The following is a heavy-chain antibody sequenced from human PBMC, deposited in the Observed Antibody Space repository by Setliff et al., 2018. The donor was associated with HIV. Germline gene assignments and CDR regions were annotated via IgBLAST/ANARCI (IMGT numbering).Heavy chain of an antibody. CDR2: IIPILGIP. CDR3: ARGQSTNNIKTEAFDI. Sequence: SVKVSCKASGYTFNNYYMHWVRPAPGQRLEWMGGIIPILGIPNYAQEFQGRVTITADKSTTTVYMELSSLGSEDTAVYYCARGQSTNNIKTEAFDIWGQGTLVTVSS. CDR1: GYTFNNYY. V-gene: IGHV1-69*10. J-gene: IGHJ3*02. D-gene: IGHD1-20*01.